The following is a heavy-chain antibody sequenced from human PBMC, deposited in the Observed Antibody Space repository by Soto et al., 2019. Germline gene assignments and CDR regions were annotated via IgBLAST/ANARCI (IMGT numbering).Heavy chain of an antibody. J-gene: IGHJ6*02. CDR1: GGTFSSYA. V-gene: IGHV1-69*13. CDR2: IIPIFGTA. CDR3: ASRYYYDSSGYPVGYYGMDV. D-gene: IGHD3-22*01. Sequence: GASVKVSCKASGGTFSSYAISWVRQAPGQGLEWMGGIIPIFGTANYAQKFQGRVTITADESTSTAYMELSSLRSEDTAVYYCASRYYYDSSGYPVGYYGMDVWGQGTTVTAP.